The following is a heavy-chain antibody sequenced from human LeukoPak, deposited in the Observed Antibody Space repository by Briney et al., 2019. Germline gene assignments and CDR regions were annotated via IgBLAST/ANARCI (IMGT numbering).Heavy chain of an antibody. CDR1: GGSFSGYY. CDR2: INHSGST. D-gene: IGHD4-17*01. CDR3: ARGTMTTVTYYFDY. V-gene: IGHV4-34*01. J-gene: IGHJ4*02. Sequence: SSETLSLTCADSGGSFSGYYWSWIRQPPGKGLEWIGEINHSGSTNYNPSLKSRVTISVDTAKNQFSLKLSSVTAADTAVYYCARGTMTTVTYYFDYWGQGTLVTVSS.